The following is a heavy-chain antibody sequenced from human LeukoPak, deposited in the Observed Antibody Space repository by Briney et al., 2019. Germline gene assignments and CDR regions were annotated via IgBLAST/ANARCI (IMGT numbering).Heavy chain of an antibody. J-gene: IGHJ5*02. CDR1: GGSISSSNW. CDR3: ARVGGIAAAGTRFDP. V-gene: IGHV4-4*02. Sequence: KPSETLSLTCAVSGGSISSSNWWSWVRQPPGKGLEWIGRIFRTGTTDYKTSLKGRVTISVDKSKNQFSLKLSSVTAADTAVYYCARVGGIAAAGTRFDPWGQGTLVTVSS. D-gene: IGHD6-13*01. CDR2: IFRTGTT.